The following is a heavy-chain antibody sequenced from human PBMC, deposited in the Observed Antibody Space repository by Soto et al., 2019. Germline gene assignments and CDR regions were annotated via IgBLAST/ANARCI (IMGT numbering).Heavy chain of an antibody. Sequence: QVQLQESGPGLVQPSGTLSLTCAVSGDSINNSHWWSWVRQTPGKGLEWIGETYHSGTTNYNQSQETPPTLSIDKSMNPFPLKINALPAPSTAAYSCATAVNSSPARSPNCFDPWGQGTLVTVSS. J-gene: IGHJ5*02. CDR3: ATAVNSSPARSPNCFDP. V-gene: IGHV4-4*02. CDR1: GDSINNSHW. D-gene: IGHD6-13*01. CDR2: TYHSGTT.